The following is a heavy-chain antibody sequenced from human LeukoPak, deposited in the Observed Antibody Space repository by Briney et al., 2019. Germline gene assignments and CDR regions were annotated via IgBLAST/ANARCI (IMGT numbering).Heavy chain of an antibody. J-gene: IGHJ4*02. V-gene: IGHV3-33*01. CDR3: ARDRGTTSSAGYYFDY. CDR1: GFTFSQFG. D-gene: IGHD6-6*01. CDR2: IWYDGSEK. Sequence: SGGSPRLSCAASGFTFSQFGMRWVRQAPGNGLEWVAIIWYDGSEKFYGDSVKGRFTISRDNSKNTLYLQMNSLRAEDTAVYYCARDRGTTSSAGYYFDYWGQGTLVTVSS.